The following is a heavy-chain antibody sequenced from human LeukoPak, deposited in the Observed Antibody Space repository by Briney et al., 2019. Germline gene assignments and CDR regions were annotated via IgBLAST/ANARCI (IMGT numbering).Heavy chain of an antibody. D-gene: IGHD3-3*01. J-gene: IGHJ6*03. CDR1: GGTFSSYA. CDR2: IIPIFGTA. CDR3: ARDAPSNRITIFGVVSNYMDV. V-gene: IGHV1-69*13. Sequence: ASVKVSCKASGGTFSSYAISWVRQAPGQGLEWMGGIIPIFGTANYAQKFQGRVTITADESTSTAYMELSSLRSEDTAVYYCARDAPSNRITIFGVVSNYMDVWGKGTTVTVSS.